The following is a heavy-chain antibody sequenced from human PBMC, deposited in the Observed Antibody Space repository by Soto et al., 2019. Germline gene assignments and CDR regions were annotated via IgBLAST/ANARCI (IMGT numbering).Heavy chain of an antibody. D-gene: IGHD1-26*01. J-gene: IGHJ3*02. V-gene: IGHV4-59*01. CDR3: ARGRGGTYDAFDI. Sequence: PSETLSITCTVSSGSIGTYFWSWIRQPPGKGLEWIGYIYYSGTTNYNPSLKSRVTIFLDTSKNQFSLRLSSVTAADTAVYYCARGRGGTYDAFDIWGQGTLVTVSS. CDR2: IYYSGTT. CDR1: SGSIGTYF.